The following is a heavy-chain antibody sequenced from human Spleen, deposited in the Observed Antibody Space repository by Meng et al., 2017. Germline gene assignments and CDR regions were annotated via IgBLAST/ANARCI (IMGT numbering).Heavy chain of an antibody. CDR3: AKERSSYSDYYYGMDV. D-gene: IGHD1-26*01. CDR2: ISSSGSDV. Sequence: GESLKISCAASGFTFSTFQMNWVRQAPGKGLEWVSYISSSGSDVYYADAVKGRFTISRDNARNSLYLQMNSLRVEDTAVYYCAKERSSYSDYYYGMDVWGQGTTVTVSS. CDR1: GFTFSTFQ. V-gene: IGHV3-48*03. J-gene: IGHJ6*02.